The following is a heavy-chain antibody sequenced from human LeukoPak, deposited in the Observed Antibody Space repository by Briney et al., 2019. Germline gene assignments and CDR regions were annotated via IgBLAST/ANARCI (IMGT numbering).Heavy chain of an antibody. Sequence: SVEVSCKASGGTFSSYAISWVRQAPGQGLEWMGGIIPIFGTANYAQKFQGRVTITADKSTSTAYMELSSLRSKDTAVYYCARIPAAGTGPLDYWGQGTLVTVSS. V-gene: IGHV1-69*06. J-gene: IGHJ4*02. CDR1: GGTFSSYA. CDR2: IIPIFGTA. D-gene: IGHD6-13*01. CDR3: ARIPAAGTGPLDY.